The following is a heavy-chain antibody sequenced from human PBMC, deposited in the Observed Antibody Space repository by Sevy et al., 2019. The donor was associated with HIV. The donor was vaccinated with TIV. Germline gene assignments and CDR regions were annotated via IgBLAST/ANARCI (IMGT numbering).Heavy chain of an antibody. D-gene: IGHD2-21*01. CDR2: IGTLDDT. J-gene: IGHJ4*02. Sequence: GGSLRLSCAAYGFSFSGSDMHWVRQSTGNGLEWISSIGTLDDTFYAESVKGRFTNSRDNGKSSLYLQMNTLRVGDTARYYCVRGLQSHCDRTACPLDHWGQGTLVTVSS. CDR1: GFSFSGSD. V-gene: IGHV3-13*04. CDR3: VRGLQSHCDRTACPLDH.